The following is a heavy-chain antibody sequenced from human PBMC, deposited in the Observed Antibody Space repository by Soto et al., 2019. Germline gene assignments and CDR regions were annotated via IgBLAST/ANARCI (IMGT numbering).Heavy chain of an antibody. CDR1: GDTFSTYT. CDR3: AREGLVLVPTTGNSDYYYYAMDV. Sequence: QVQLVQSGAEVKKPGSSVKVSCKASGDTFSTYTITWMRQAPGQGLEWMGGIIPRSATSNYAQKFQGRVTITADESTNXAXXXLXXLRSEDTAVYYCAREGLVLVPTTGNSDYYYYAMDVWGQGTTVTVSS. V-gene: IGHV1-69*12. CDR2: IIPRSATS. J-gene: IGHJ6*02. D-gene: IGHD2-2*01.